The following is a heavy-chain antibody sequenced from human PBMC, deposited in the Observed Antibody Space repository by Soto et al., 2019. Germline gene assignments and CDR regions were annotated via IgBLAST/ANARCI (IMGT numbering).Heavy chain of an antibody. J-gene: IGHJ4*02. D-gene: IGHD4-17*01. Sequence: PGGSLRLSCAASGFTFTDYAMSWVRQAPGKGLEWVSLIDASGGYTYYADSVKGRFTISRDNSRNTLYLQMDSLRAEDTAVYYCAKDLHYGDYVQDINYFDYWGQGTLVTVSS. CDR3: AKDLHYGDYVQDINYFDY. CDR1: GFTFTDYA. CDR2: IDASGGYT. V-gene: IGHV3-23*01.